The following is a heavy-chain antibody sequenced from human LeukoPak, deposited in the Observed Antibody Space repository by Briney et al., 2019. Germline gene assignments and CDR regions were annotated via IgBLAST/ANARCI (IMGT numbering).Heavy chain of an antibody. CDR3: AKDQSYAFDY. Sequence: GRSLRLSCAASGFTFSSYGMHWVRQAPGKGLEWVAVISYDGSNKYYADSVKGRFTISRDNSKNTLYLQMNSLRAEDTAVYYCAKDQSYAFDYWGQGTLVTASS. CDR1: GFTFSSYG. J-gene: IGHJ4*02. V-gene: IGHV3-30*18. D-gene: IGHD3-16*01. CDR2: ISYDGSNK.